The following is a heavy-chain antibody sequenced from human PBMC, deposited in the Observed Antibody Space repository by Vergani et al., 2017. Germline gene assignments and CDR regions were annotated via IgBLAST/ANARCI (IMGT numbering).Heavy chain of an antibody. V-gene: IGHV3-23*01. D-gene: IGHD6-13*01. CDR3: AKGSDYSSSWQNSFDY. J-gene: IGHJ4*02. Sequence: EVQLLESGGGLVQPGGSLRLSCAASGFTFSSYAMSWVRQAPGKGLEWVSAISGSGGSTYSADSVKGRFTISRDNSKNTLYLQMNSLRAEDTAVYYCAKGSDYSSSWQNSFDYWGQGTLVTVSS. CDR2: ISGSGGST. CDR1: GFTFSSYA.